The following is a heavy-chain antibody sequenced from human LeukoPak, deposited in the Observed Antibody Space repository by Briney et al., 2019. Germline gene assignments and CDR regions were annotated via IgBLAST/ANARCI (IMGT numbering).Heavy chain of an antibody. V-gene: IGHV3-66*04. Sequence: GGSLRLSCAASGFTVSSTYMSCVRQAPGKGLEWGSVIYSRGSTYHAAPVRGRVTTSRHNSKPTLYLQMNSLRAEDTAVYYCACQSRDSYDRIAYSPDATWGPGTPVTVSS. CDR2: IYSRGST. CDR3: ACQSRDSYDRIAYSPDAT. CDR1: GFTVSSTY. D-gene: IGHD3-22*01. J-gene: IGHJ5*01.